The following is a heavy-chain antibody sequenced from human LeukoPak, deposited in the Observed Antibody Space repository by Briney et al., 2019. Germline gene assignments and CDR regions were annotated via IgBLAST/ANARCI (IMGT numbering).Heavy chain of an antibody. CDR3: AKEAHYLDAFDI. V-gene: IGHV3-30*18. D-gene: IGHD3-10*01. Sequence: GGSLRLSCAASGFTFSSYGMHWVRQAPGKGLDWVALISDDGSYKYYADSVKGRFTISRDTSKNTLYLQMDSLRADDTAVYYCAKEAHYLDAFDIWGQGTRVTVSS. CDR2: ISDDGSYK. J-gene: IGHJ3*02. CDR1: GFTFSSYG.